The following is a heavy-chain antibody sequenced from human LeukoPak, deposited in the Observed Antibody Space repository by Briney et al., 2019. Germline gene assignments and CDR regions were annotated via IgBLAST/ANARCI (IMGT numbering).Heavy chain of an antibody. D-gene: IGHD5/OR15-5a*01. J-gene: IGHJ4*02. CDR2: INPNSGGT. Sequence: ASVKVSCKASGYTFTGYYIHWVRQAPGQGLEWMGWINPNSGGTNSAQKFQGRVTMTRDTSISTAYMELSRLRSDDTAVYYCATYGEFRSTAWFNYRGQGTLVTVSS. CDR3: ATYGEFRSTAWFNY. CDR1: GYTFTGYY. V-gene: IGHV1-2*02.